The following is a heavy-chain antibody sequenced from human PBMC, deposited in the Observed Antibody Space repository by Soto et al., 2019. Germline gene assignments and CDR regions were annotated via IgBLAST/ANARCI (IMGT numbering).Heavy chain of an antibody. J-gene: IGHJ6*02. V-gene: IGHV4-39*01. CDR3: ARPGDAYGLDV. CDR1: GASITRSSYY. CDR2: IHSHSGST. Sequence: SETLSLTCSVSGASITRSSYYWAWIRQPPGKGLEWIASIHSHSGSTSSDPSLKGRVLISADTSKNHFSLNLSSVTAADTAVYYCARPGDAYGLDVWGQGTTVTVSS. D-gene: IGHD2-21*02.